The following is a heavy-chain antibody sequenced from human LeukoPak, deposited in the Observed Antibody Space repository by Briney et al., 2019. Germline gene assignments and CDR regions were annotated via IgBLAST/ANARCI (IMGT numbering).Heavy chain of an antibody. CDR3: ARYSSSYYYYGMDV. CDR1: GFTFSNYA. V-gene: IGHV3-23*01. Sequence: GGSLRLSCAAFGFTFSNYAMSWVRQPPGKGLEWVSAISGDGDSTYHADSVKGRFTISRDNSKNTLYLQMNSLRAEDTAVYYCARYSSSYYYYGMDVWGQGTTVTVSS. CDR2: ISGDGDST. J-gene: IGHJ6*02. D-gene: IGHD2-2*01.